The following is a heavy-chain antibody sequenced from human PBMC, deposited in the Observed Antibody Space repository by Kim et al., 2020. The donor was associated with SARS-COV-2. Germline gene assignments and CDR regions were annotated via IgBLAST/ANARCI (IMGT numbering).Heavy chain of an antibody. V-gene: IGHV3-33*01. Sequence: GGSLRLSCAASGFTFSSYGMHWVRQAPGKGLEWVAVIWYDGSNKYYADSMKGRFTISRDNSKNTLYLQMNSLRAEDTAVYYCAPGYCSGGSCYSLVYWGQGTLVTVSS. CDR2: IWYDGSNK. CDR3: APGYCSGGSCYSLVY. D-gene: IGHD2-15*01. J-gene: IGHJ4*02. CDR1: GFTFSSYG.